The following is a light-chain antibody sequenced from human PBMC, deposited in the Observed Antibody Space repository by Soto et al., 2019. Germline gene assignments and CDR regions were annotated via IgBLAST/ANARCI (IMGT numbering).Light chain of an antibody. CDR3: QQSYITSPIT. Sequence: DVQMTQSPSSLSALVGDRVTITCRASQSVSRYLNWYQHKPGKAPKLLINAASNLRSGVPSRFSGSGSGTDFTLTIDGLQPEDFAVYYCQQSYITSPITFGQVTRLEVK. CDR1: QSVSRY. J-gene: IGKJ5*01. CDR2: AAS. V-gene: IGKV1-39*01.